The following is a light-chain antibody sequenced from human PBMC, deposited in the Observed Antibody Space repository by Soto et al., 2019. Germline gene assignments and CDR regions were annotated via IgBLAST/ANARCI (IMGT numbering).Light chain of an antibody. Sequence: EIVLTQSPGTLSLSPGERAALCCRASQSVSSYLAWYQQKPGQAPRLLIYGASTRATGIPDRFSGSGSGTDFTLTINRLEPEDFAVYYCQQYGSSLPFGGGTKVEIK. J-gene: IGKJ4*01. CDR2: GAS. CDR1: QSVSSY. CDR3: QQYGSSLP. V-gene: IGKV3-20*01.